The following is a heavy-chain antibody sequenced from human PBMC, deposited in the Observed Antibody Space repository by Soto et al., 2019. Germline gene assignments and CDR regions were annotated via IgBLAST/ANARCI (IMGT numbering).Heavy chain of an antibody. CDR2: IDPSGGST. Sequence: GASVKVSRKTSGFTFTTYYIPWVRQAPGQGLEWMGMIDPSGGSTTYAQKFQGRITMTSDMSTSTVYMELSSLRSEETAVYYCARVPYDTTGYYAFWGQGTLVTVSS. CDR3: ARVPYDTTGYYAF. CDR1: GFTFTTYY. D-gene: IGHD3-22*01. V-gene: IGHV1-46*01. J-gene: IGHJ4*02.